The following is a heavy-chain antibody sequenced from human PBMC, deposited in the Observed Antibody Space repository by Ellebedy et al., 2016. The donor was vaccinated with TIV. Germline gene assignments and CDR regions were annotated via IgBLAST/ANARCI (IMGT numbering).Heavy chain of an antibody. J-gene: IGHJ3*02. D-gene: IGHD5-24*01. CDR2: SYYSGST. V-gene: IGHV4-59*13. CDR1: VASISSYN. Sequence: SETLSLTXSFSVASISSYNWNWIRQPPGKGLEWIGYSYYSGSTKYNPSLKSRVTISLDTSKNQFSLKVYSVTAADTAVYYCARAERGGYAPGGDALHIWGQGRVVTVSS. CDR3: ARAERGGYAPGGDALHI.